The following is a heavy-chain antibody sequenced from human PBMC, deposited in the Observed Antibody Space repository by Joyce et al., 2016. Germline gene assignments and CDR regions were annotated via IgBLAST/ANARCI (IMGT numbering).Heavy chain of an antibody. V-gene: IGHV4-61*02. CDR3: AREAENPPPDIGESLDY. Sequence: QVQLQESGPGLVKPSQTLSLTCSVSNAPISRGTYYWTWIRQPAGKRLEWMGRIYSTGSTNYNPSLQSRVTIALDTTRNQFSLKLNSVTAADTAVYYCAREAENPPPDIGESLDYWGQGSLVTVSS. J-gene: IGHJ4*02. D-gene: IGHD3-3*01. CDR2: IYSTGST. CDR1: NAPISRGTYY.